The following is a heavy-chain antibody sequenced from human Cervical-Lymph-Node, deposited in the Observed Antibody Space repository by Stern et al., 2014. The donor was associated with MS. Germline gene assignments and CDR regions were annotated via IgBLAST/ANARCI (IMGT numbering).Heavy chain of an antibody. CDR2: RPTSRNKT. V-gene: IGHV1-18*01. D-gene: IGHD3-16*01. CDR1: GYTFTRYG. CDR3: ARDPMNFDYAWGTYYGRAV. J-gene: IGHJ6*02. Sequence: QVQLVQSGAEVKKPGASVKVSCKASGYTFTRYGVSWVRQAPGPGLAWVGWRPTSRNKTLDAQKFQGRVTLTADTSTNTAYMELRSLRSDDTALYFCARDPMNFDYAWGTYYGRAVWGQGTTFTVSS.